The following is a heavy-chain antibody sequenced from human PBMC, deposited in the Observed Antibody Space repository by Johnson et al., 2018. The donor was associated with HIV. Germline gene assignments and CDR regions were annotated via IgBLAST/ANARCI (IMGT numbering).Heavy chain of an antibody. J-gene: IGHJ3*02. V-gene: IGHV3-66*01. Sequence: VQLVESGGGVVQPGRSLRLSCAASGFTFSSNYMRWVRQAPGQGLEWVSIIYSGGTTYYADSLKGSFTLSRDNSKNTLYLQMNSLRAADTAVYYCASGDYVAAFDIWGQGITVTVSS. D-gene: IGHD4-17*01. CDR3: ASGDYVAAFDI. CDR2: IYSGGTT. CDR1: GFTFSSNY.